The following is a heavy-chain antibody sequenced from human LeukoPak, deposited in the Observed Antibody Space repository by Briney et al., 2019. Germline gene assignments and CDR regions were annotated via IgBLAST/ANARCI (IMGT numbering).Heavy chain of an antibody. CDR1: EFTFDDYA. Sequence: ESLRLSCAASEFTFDDYAMNWVRQVPGRGLEWVSGINWNGRITEYADSVKDRFTISRQNTKNSLYLYMNNLGGEDTALYFCARGSVQLWLRDTYYYMDVWGKGTTVTVSS. D-gene: IGHD5-18*01. J-gene: IGHJ6*03. CDR2: INWNGRIT. CDR3: ARGSVQLWLRDTYYYMDV. V-gene: IGHV3-20*04.